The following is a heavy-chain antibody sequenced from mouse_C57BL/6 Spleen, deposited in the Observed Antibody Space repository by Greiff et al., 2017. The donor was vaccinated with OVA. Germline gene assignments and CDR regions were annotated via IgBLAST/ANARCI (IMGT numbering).Heavy chain of an antibody. CDR2: IDPSDSET. J-gene: IGHJ2*01. Sequence: QVQLQQPGAELVRPGSSVKLSCKASGYTFTSYWMHWVKQRPIQGLEWIGNIDPSDSETHYNQKFKDKATLTVDKSSSTAYMQLSSLTSEDSAVYYCAREIYYGNSDYWGQGTTLTVSS. D-gene: IGHD2-1*01. V-gene: IGHV1-52*01. CDR1: GYTFTSYW. CDR3: AREIYYGNSDY.